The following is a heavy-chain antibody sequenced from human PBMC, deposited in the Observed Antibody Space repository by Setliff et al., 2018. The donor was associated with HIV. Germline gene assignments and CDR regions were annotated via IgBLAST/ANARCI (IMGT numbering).Heavy chain of an antibody. V-gene: IGHV4-38-2*01. CDR3: ARGPSGRAPAPARAPHYYGLDL. CDR2: IYHTGSS. Sequence: PSETLSLTCDVSGFSISSRYYWGWIRQSPGKGLEWIGNIYHTGSSYYNPSLNDRATISLDTSKNQFSLKLISVTAADTAVYYCARGPSGRAPAPARAPHYYGLDLWGPGTTVTVPQ. CDR1: GFSISSRYY. D-gene: IGHD2-2*01. J-gene: IGHJ6*01.